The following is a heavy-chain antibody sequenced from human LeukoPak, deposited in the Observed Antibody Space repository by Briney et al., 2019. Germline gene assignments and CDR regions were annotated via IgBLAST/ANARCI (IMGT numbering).Heavy chain of an antibody. Sequence: GGSLSLSCAASGFTISTYRMSWVRQAPGQGLELVANIKEDGSEKFHVGSVRGRVTISRDNAKNSLYLQMNSLRAEDTAVYYCAKVRSSGWYSPGDYWGQGTLVTVSS. D-gene: IGHD6-19*01. CDR1: GFTISTYR. CDR2: IKEDGSEK. V-gene: IGHV3-7*03. J-gene: IGHJ4*02. CDR3: AKVRSSGWYSPGDY.